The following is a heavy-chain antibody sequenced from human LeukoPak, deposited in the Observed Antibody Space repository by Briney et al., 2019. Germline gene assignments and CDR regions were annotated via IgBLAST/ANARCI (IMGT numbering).Heavy chain of an antibody. J-gene: IGHJ1*01. CDR1: GLSPPTCGVG. Sequence: KGSGPTPVKPTQTLPLPCPFSGLSPPTCGVGVGWIRQPPGKALEWLPLIYWDDDNRYSPSLKRRHTVTKHTPQNEVVLRVTNMDPVDTATYYCAHSSYYYDTKGYRGLGFQQWGQGTVVTVSS. D-gene: IGHD3-22*01. CDR2: IYWDDDN. CDR3: AHSSYYYDTKGYRGLGFQQ. V-gene: IGHV2-5*02.